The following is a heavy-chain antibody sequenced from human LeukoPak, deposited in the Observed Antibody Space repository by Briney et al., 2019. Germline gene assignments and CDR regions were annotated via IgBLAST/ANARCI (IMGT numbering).Heavy chain of an antibody. CDR2: IYHSGST. CDR3: ASVWSRDYFDY. CDR1: GYSISSGYY. Sequence: PSETLSLTCAVSGYSISSGYYWGWIRQPPGKGLEWIGSIYHSGSTYCNPSLKSRVTISVDTSKNQFSLKLSSVTAADTAVYYCASVWSRDYFDYWGQGTLVTVSS. D-gene: IGHD3-10*01. J-gene: IGHJ4*02. V-gene: IGHV4-38-2*01.